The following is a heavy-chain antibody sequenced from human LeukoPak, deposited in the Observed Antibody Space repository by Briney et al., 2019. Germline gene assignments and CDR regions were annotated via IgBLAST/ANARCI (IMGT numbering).Heavy chain of an antibody. J-gene: IGHJ5*02. Sequence: GGSLRLSCAASGFTFSGYWMHWVRQAPGKGLVWVSRVATGGTGPSYADSVKGRFTISRDNAKNTLYLQMNSLSAEDTAVYFCARDMGPYGGSPGASWGQGALVTVSS. D-gene: IGHD4-23*01. CDR2: VATGGTGP. CDR3: ARDMGPYGGSPGAS. V-gene: IGHV3-74*01. CDR1: GFTFSGYW.